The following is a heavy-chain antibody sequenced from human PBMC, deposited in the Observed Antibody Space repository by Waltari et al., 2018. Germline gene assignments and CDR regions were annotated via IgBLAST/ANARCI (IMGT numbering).Heavy chain of an antibody. D-gene: IGHD4-17*01. CDR2: SSAVYVNT. V-gene: IGHV1-18*01. J-gene: IGHJ4*02. CDR3: ASPGDYTLRY. CDR1: GYTFTSYG. Sequence: QVQLVQSGAEVKKPGASVKVSCKASGYTFTSYGISWVRQAPGQGLEWMGWSSAVYVNTTYAQKLQGRVTMTTATSTSTAYMELRSLRSDDTAVYYCASPGDYTLRYWGQGTLVTVSS.